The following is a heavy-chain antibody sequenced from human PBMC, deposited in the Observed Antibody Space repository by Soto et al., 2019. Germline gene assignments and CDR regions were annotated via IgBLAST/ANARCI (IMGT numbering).Heavy chain of an antibody. CDR1: GDSMNSDDSY. Sequence: LSLTCIVSGDSMNSDDSYWTWIRQHPGMGLEWIGYILDRGTTYYNPSLKSRVTISVDTSKNQFSLKLRTVTAADTAVYFCARDKYGSGYYIDSWGQGTLVTVSS. CDR2: ILDRGTT. V-gene: IGHV4-31*03. J-gene: IGHJ4*02. CDR3: ARDKYGSGYYIDS. D-gene: IGHD1-1*01.